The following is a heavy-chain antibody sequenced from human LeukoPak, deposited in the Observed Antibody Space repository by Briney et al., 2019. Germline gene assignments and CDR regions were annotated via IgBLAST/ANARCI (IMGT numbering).Heavy chain of an antibody. J-gene: IGHJ6*02. CDR3: ARGGDPDYYYYYGMDV. Sequence: GASVKVSCKASGGTFISYAISGVRQAPGQGLDWMGGIIPIFGIANYAQKFQGRVTITADKSTSTAYMELSSLRYEDTAVYYCARGGDPDYYYYYGMDVWGQGTTVTVSS. CDR2: IIPIFGIA. D-gene: IGHD3-10*01. CDR1: GGTFISYA. V-gene: IGHV1-69*10.